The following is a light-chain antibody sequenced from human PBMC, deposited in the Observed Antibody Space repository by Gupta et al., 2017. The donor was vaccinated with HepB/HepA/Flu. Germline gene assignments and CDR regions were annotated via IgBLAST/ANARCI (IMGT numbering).Light chain of an antibody. CDR3: QQYNNWHLSIT. Sequence: EILMTQSPATLSVSPGESATLSCRASQSISSNLAWYQQTPGQTPRLLIYGASSRATGIPARFSGNGSGTEFTLTISSLQSEDFAVDYCQQYNNWHLSITFGQGTRLDI. CDR1: QSISSN. CDR2: GAS. V-gene: IGKV3-15*01. J-gene: IGKJ5*01.